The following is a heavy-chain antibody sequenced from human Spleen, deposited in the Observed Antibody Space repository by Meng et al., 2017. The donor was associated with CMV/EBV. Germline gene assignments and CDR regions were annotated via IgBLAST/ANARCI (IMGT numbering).Heavy chain of an antibody. V-gene: IGHV3-23*01. Sequence: GESLKISCAASGFTFSSYALNWVRQAPGKGLEWVSAISGSGSSTYYADSVKGRFTISRDNSKNTLYLQMNSLRAEDTAVYYCAKDQLLYGIGAFDIWGQGTMVTVSS. CDR3: AKDQLLYGIGAFDI. J-gene: IGHJ3*02. CDR1: GFTFSSYA. D-gene: IGHD2-2*02. CDR2: ISGSGSST.